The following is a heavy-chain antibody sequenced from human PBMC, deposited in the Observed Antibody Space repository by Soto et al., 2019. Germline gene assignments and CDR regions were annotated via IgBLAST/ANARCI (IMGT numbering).Heavy chain of an antibody. D-gene: IGHD4-17*01. Sequence: SETLSLTCTVSGGSISSGDYYWIWIRQTPGKGLDWIGYIYYSGSTYYNPSLKSRVTISVDTSKNQFSLKLSSVTAADTAVYYCARLYGDVDSGMDVWGQGTTVTVS. V-gene: IGHV4-30-4*01. CDR3: ARLYGDVDSGMDV. CDR2: IYYSGST. CDR1: GGSISSGDYY. J-gene: IGHJ6*02.